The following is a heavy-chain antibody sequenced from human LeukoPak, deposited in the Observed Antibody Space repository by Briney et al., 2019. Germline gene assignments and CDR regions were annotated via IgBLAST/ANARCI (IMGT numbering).Heavy chain of an antibody. D-gene: IGHD3-9*01. CDR3: ARLRYFDWSFDY. Sequence: TSETLSLTCAVSGGSISSSNWWSWVRQPPGKGLEWIGEIYHSGSTYYNPSLKSRVTISVDKSKNQFSLKLSSVTAADTAVYYCARLRYFDWSFDYWGQGTLVTVS. CDR2: IYHSGST. V-gene: IGHV4-4*02. CDR1: GGSISSSNW. J-gene: IGHJ4*02.